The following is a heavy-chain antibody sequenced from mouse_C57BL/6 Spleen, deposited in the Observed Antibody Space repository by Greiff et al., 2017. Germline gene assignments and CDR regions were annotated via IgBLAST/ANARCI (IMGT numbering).Heavy chain of an antibody. CDR2: INPSSGNT. J-gene: IGHJ2*01. CDR1: GYTFTSYS. Sequence: VQLQQSGAELVRPGASVKLSCKASGYTFTSYSISWVKQRTGQGLEWIGDINPSSGNTYYTEKFKGKATMTADKATSTAYMELRSLTSEDTAVYCCARDGYDGTSYFDYWGQGTTLTVSS. D-gene: IGHD2-2*01. CDR3: ARDGYDGTSYFDY. V-gene: IGHV1-81*01.